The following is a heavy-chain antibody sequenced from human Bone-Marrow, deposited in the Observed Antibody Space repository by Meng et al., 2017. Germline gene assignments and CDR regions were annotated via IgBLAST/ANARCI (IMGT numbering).Heavy chain of an antibody. V-gene: IGHV4-4*02. D-gene: IGHD3-22*01. CDR1: GGSISSSNW. J-gene: IGHJ5*02. CDR3: ANYYDSQVGWFDP. Sequence: QVQLQESGTGLVKPSGPLSPPFAVSGGSISSSNWWSWVRQPPGKGLEWIGEIYHSGSTNYNPSLKSRVTISVDKSKNQFSLKLSSVTAADTAVYYCANYYDSQVGWFDPWGQGTLVTVSS. CDR2: IYHSGST.